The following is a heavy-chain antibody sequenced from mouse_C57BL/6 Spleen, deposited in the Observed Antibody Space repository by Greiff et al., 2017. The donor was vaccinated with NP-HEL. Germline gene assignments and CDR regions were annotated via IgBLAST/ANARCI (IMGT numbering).Heavy chain of an antibody. D-gene: IGHD1-1*01. CDR1: GYAFSSYW. V-gene: IGHV1-80*01. Sequence: QVQLQQSGAELVKPGASVKISCKASGYAFSSYWMNWVKQRPGKGLERIGQIYPGDGDTNYNGKFKGKATLTADKSSSTAYMQLSSLTSEDSAVYFCARQITTVVAPLSMDYWGQGTSVTVSS. CDR3: ARQITTVVAPLSMDY. CDR2: IYPGDGDT. J-gene: IGHJ4*01.